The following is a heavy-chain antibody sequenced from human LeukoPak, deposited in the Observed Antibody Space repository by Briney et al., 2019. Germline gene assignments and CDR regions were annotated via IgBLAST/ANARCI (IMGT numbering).Heavy chain of an antibody. CDR2: ISSSSSYI. CDR1: GFTFSSYS. J-gene: IGHJ6*03. V-gene: IGHV3-21*01. D-gene: IGHD3-3*01. CDR3: AREERFLEWLQSSWYYYYMDV. Sequence: GGSLRLSCAASGFTFSSYSMNWVRQAPGKGLEWVSSISSSSSYIYYADSVKGRFTISRDNAKNSLYLQMNSLRAEDTAVYYCAREERFLEWLQSSWYYYYMDVWGKGTTVTVSS.